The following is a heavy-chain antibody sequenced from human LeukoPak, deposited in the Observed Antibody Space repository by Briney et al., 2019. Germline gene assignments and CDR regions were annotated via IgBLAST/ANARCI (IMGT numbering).Heavy chain of an antibody. D-gene: IGHD5-24*01. V-gene: IGHV4-34*01. CDR1: GASFSGYY. CDR3: AISHRWLLLDY. Sequence: SETLSLTCAFYGASFSGYYWRWIRQPPGKGLEWIGEINHSGITTYNPSLKSRVTISVDTSKKQFSLKLNSVTAADTAVYYCAISHRWLLLDYWGQGTLVTVSS. CDR2: INHSGIT. J-gene: IGHJ4*02.